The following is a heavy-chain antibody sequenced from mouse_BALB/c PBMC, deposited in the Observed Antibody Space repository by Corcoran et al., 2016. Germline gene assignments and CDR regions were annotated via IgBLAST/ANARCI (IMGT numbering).Heavy chain of an antibody. J-gene: IGHJ4*01. CDR1: GYAFSSYW. D-gene: IGHD2-1*01. CDR3: AKRWVNYEGFYAMDY. Sequence: QVQLQQSGAELVRPGSSVKISCKASGYAFSSYWMNWVKQRPGQGLEWIGQIYPGDGDTNYNGKFKGKATLTADKSSSTAYMQLSSITSEDSAVYFCAKRWVNYEGFYAMDYWGQGTSVTVSS. V-gene: IGHV1-80*01. CDR2: IYPGDGDT.